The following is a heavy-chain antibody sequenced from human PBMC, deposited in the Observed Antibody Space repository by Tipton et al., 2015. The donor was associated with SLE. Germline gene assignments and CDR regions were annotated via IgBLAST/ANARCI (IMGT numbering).Heavy chain of an antibody. V-gene: IGHV1-18*04. Sequence: QVQLVQSGAEVKKPGASVKVSCRASGYTFTGYYMHWVRQAPGQGLEWMGWLSAYNGNTNYAQKLQGRVTMTTDTSTSTAYMELRSLRSDDTAVYYCARDPSPASGAAAYYYYGMDVWGQGTTVTVSS. J-gene: IGHJ6*02. D-gene: IGHD6-13*01. CDR1: GYTFTGYY. CDR2: LSAYNGNT. CDR3: ARDPSPASGAAAYYYYGMDV.